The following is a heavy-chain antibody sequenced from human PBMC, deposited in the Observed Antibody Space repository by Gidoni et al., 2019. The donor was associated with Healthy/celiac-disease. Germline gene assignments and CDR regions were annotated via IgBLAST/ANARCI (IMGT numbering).Heavy chain of an antibody. CDR1: GGSCSGYY. D-gene: IGHD3-3*01. CDR3: ARSGITIFGVVSPGAFDI. CDR2: INHSGST. Sequence: QVQLQQWGAGLLTHTETLSRTCAGYGGSCSGYYWSWIRQTPGKGLEWIGEINHSGSTNYNPSLTSRVTISVDTSKNQFSLKLSSVTAADTAVYYCARSGITIFGVVSPGAFDILGQGTMVTVSS. J-gene: IGHJ3*02. V-gene: IGHV4-34*01.